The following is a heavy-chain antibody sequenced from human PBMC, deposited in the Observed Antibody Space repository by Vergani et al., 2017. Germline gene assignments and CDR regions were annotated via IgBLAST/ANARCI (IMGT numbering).Heavy chain of an antibody. CDR1: VFSFRNAW. CDR2: IKSTFDRGTT. Sequence: EVQLVESGGGIVKPGGSLRLSCVAAVFSFRNAWMNWVRRTPGKGLEWVGRIKSTFDRGTTDYAAAVKGRFTISRDDSKNTLFLQMNCLKTEDIGVYYCTTDPRSGGDGSCYWLRDHHYYGMDVWGQGTTVTVSS. V-gene: IGHV3-15*07. J-gene: IGHJ6*02. CDR3: TTDPRSGGDGSCYWLRDHHYYGMDV. D-gene: IGHD2-21*01.